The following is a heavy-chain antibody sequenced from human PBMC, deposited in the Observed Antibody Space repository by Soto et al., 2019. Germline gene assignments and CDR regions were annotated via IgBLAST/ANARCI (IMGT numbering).Heavy chain of an antibody. Sequence: APVKVSCKASGYTFTTFGISWVRQAPGQGLEWMGWIDPKNGNTKDAQKFQGRVTMTTDTSTSTAYMELRSLRSDDTAVYFCAKEYCDTSRCFLPEYWGQGALVTVSS. CDR2: IDPKNGNT. CDR3: AKEYCDTSRCFLPEY. CDR1: GYTFTTFG. J-gene: IGHJ4*02. D-gene: IGHD2-2*01. V-gene: IGHV1-18*01.